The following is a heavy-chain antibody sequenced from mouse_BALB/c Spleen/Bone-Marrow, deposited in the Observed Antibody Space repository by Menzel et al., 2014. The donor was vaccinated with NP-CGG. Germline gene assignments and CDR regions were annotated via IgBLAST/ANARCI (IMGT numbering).Heavy chain of an antibody. J-gene: IGHJ4*01. CDR1: GYTFTSXW. V-gene: IGHV1-7*01. CDR3: ARGNPLYAMDY. CDR2: IXPSTGYT. D-gene: IGHD2-1*01. Sequence: QVQLQQSGAELAKPGASVKMSCKASGYTFTSXWXHWVXQRPXXGXXWXXXIXPSTGYTDYNQKFNDKATLTADKSSSTAYMQLSSLTSKDSAVYYCARGNPLYAMDYWGQGTSVTVSS.